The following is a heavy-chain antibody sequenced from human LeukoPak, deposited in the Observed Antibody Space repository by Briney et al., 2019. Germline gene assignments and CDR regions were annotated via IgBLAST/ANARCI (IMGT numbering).Heavy chain of an antibody. V-gene: IGHV3-7*01. CDR1: GFTFSSYW. D-gene: IGHD3-3*01. CDR3: AKGRFLGAY. Sequence: GGSLRLSCAASGFTFSSYWMTWVRQAPGTGLEWVANIKQDGSEKYYVDSVKDRFTISRDNAKSSLYLQMNSLRVDDTAVYYCAKGRFLGAYWGQGTLVTVSS. J-gene: IGHJ4*02. CDR2: IKQDGSEK.